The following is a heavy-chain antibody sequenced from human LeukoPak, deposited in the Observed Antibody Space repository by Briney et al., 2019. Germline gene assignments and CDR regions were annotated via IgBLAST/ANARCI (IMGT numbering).Heavy chain of an antibody. CDR3: ARSQGCYYDSSGYGTEY. CDR2: IYYSGST. D-gene: IGHD3-22*01. J-gene: IGHJ4*02. Sequence: PSETLSLTCTVSGGSISSYYWSRIRQPPGEGLEWIGYIYYSGSTNYNPSLKSRVTISVDTSKNQFSLKLSSVTAADTAVYYCARSQGCYYDSSGYGTEYWGQGTLVTVSS. V-gene: IGHV4-59*01. CDR1: GGSISSYY.